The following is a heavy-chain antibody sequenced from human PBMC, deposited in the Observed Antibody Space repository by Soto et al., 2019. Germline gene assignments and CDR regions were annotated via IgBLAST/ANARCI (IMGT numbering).Heavy chain of an antibody. V-gene: IGHV1-69*06. CDR2: IIPIFEST. CDR3: ATGLALAYQLLFFDS. J-gene: IGHJ4*02. CDR1: GGSFSSYS. Sequence: QVQLVQSGAEVRKPGSSVKVSCKASGGSFSSYSISWVRQAPGQGLEWMGWIIPIFESTNYTQKFQGRVTCTEDKSTSTAYMELSSLRSEDTAVYYCATGLALAYQLLFFDSWGQGTLVTVSS. D-gene: IGHD3-10*01.